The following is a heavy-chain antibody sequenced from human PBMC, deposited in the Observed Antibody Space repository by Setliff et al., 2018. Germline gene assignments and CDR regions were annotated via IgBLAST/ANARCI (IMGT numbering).Heavy chain of an antibody. CDR3: ARADYIRYFYMDA. D-gene: IGHD4-4*01. CDR1: GDTFSSYA. Sequence: GASVKVSCKASGDTFSSYAINWVRQAPGQGLEWMGGSIPIFGTANYAQKFQGRLTITTVGSTSTAYMELSSLRSEDTAVYYCARADYIRYFYMDAWGKGTTVTVSS. CDR2: SIPIFGTA. V-gene: IGHV1-69*05. J-gene: IGHJ6*03.